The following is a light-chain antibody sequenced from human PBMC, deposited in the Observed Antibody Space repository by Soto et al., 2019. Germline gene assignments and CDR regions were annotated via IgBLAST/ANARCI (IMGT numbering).Light chain of an antibody. CDR1: SSNIGSNY. CDR3: AAWDDSLSGVV. V-gene: IGLV1-47*01. CDR2: RNN. J-gene: IGLJ2*01. Sequence: QPVLTQPPSASGTPGQRFTISCSGSSSNIGSNYVYWYQQLPGTAPKLLIYRNNQRPSGVPDRFSGSKSGTSASLAISGLRSEDEADYYCAAWDDSLSGVVFGGGTKLTVL.